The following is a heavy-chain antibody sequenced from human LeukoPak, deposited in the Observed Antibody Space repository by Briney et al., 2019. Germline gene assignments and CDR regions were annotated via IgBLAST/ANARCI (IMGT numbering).Heavy chain of an antibody. CDR1: GFTFSSYG. D-gene: IGHD3-10*02. CDR3: ARDNVRGREYYFDY. J-gene: IGHJ4*02. V-gene: IGHV3-30*03. CDR2: ISYDGSNK. Sequence: GGSLRLSCAASGFTFSSYGMHWVRHAPGKGLEWVAVISYDGSNKYYADSVKGRSTISRDNSKNTLYLQMNSLRAEDTAVYYCARDNVRGREYYFDYWGQGTLVTVSS.